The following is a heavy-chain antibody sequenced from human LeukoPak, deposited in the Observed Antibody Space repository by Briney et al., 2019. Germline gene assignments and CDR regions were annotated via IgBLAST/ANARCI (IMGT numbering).Heavy chain of an antibody. Sequence: GGSLRLSCAASGFTFSSYWMSWARQAPGKGLEWVANIKQDGSERYYVDSVKGRFTISRDNAKNSLYLQMNSLRAEDTAVYYCARDACSGTGCLDYWGQGTVVTVSS. V-gene: IGHV3-7*01. CDR2: IKQDGSER. CDR3: ARDACSGTGCLDY. J-gene: IGHJ4*02. CDR1: GFTFSSYW. D-gene: IGHD2-2*01.